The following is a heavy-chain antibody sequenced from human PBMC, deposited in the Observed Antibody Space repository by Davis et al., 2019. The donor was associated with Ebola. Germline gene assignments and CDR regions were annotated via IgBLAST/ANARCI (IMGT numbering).Heavy chain of an antibody. CDR2: IIPILGIA. Sequence: SVQVSCKASAGTFSSYAISWVRQAPGQGLEWMGGIIPILGIANYAQKFQGRVTITADESTSTAYMELSSLRSDDTAVYYCARVRQQLVGNWFDPWGQGTLVTVSS. J-gene: IGHJ5*02. V-gene: IGHV1-69*10. D-gene: IGHD6-13*01. CDR1: AGTFSSYA. CDR3: ARVRQQLVGNWFDP.